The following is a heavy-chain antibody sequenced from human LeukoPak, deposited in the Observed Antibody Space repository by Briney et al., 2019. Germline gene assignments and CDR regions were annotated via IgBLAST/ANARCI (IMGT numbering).Heavy chain of an antibody. CDR2: ISSSGSTI. V-gene: IGHV3-48*03. CDR1: VLTFNSYE. J-gene: IGHJ4*02. D-gene: IGHD2-2*01. CDR3: ARARGSIVVVPAAPFDY. Sequence: GGTLRLSHASSVLTFNSYEMNWAREASGTGLESVSYISSSGSTIYYADSVKGRFTISRDNAKNSLYLQMNSLRAEDTAVYYCARARGSIVVVPAAPFDYWGQGTLVTVSS.